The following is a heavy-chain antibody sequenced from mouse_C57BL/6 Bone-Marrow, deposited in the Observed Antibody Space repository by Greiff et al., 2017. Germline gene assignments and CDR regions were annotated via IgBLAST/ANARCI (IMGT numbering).Heavy chain of an antibody. J-gene: IGHJ2*01. CDR2: LHPYNDDT. CDR1: GYTFTTYP. Sequence: QVQLKESGAELVKPGASVKMSCKASGYTFTTYPIEWMKQNHGKSLEWIGNLHPYNDDTKYNEKFKGKATLTVEKSSSTVYLELSRLTSDDSAVYYCARGGNCGGYYFDYWGQGTTLTGSS. V-gene: IGHV1-47*01. D-gene: IGHD1-1*02. CDR3: ARGGNCGGYYFDY.